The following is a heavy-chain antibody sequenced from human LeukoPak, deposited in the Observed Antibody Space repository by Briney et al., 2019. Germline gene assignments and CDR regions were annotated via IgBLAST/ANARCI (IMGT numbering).Heavy chain of an antibody. Sequence: SETLSLTCTVSGGSISGYYWSWIRQPPWKGVEWIGYIYYSGSPDYNPSLKSRVTISVDTSKNQFSLNLSSVTAADTAVYYCARLEESRGAYSGSYLADYWGQGTLVTVSS. CDR1: GGSISGYY. J-gene: IGHJ4*02. D-gene: IGHD1-26*01. CDR2: IYYSGSP. CDR3: ARLEESRGAYSGSYLADY. V-gene: IGHV4-59*08.